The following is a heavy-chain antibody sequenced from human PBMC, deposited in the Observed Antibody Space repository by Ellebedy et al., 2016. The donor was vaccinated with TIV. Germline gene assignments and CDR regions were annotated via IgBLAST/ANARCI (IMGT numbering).Heavy chain of an antibody. D-gene: IGHD3-9*01. V-gene: IGHV3-53*01. CDR1: GFTVSSNY. Sequence: GGSLRLSCAASGFTVSSNYMSWVRQAPGKGLEWVSVIYSGGSTYHADSVKGRFTNSRDTSKNTLFLQMNSLGTADTAFYYCARDVMVKYDILTGFDMGHDAFDLWGQGTVVTVPS. CDR2: IYSGGST. CDR3: ARDVMVKYDILTGFDMGHDAFDL. J-gene: IGHJ3*01.